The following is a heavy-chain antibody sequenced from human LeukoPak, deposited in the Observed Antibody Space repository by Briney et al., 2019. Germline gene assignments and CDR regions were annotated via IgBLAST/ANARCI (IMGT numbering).Heavy chain of an antibody. CDR2: IIPIFGTA. V-gene: IGHV1-69*13. CDR1: GATFSSYA. Sequence: APVKVSCKASGATFSSYAISGVRQAARQGLKWMGGIIPIFGTANYAQKLQGRVTITADESTSTAYMELSSLRSEDTAVYYCARDVIGDHDAFDIWGQGTMVTVSS. J-gene: IGHJ3*02. CDR3: ARDVIGDHDAFDI. D-gene: IGHD2-21*01.